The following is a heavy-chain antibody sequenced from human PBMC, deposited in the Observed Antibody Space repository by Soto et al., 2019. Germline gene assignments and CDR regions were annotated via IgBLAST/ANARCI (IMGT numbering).Heavy chain of an antibody. CDR1: GFMFSSYG. J-gene: IGHJ4*02. CDR2: LSYDGSNK. V-gene: IGHV3-30*18. Sequence: QVQLVESGGGVVQPGRSLRLSCAASGFMFSSYGMHWVRQAPGKGLEWVALLSYDGSNKYYADSVKGRFTISRDNSKKTLYLQMNSLRAEDTAVYYCAKGLYASGWSFLDYWGQGTLVTVSS. D-gene: IGHD6-19*01. CDR3: AKGLYASGWSFLDY.